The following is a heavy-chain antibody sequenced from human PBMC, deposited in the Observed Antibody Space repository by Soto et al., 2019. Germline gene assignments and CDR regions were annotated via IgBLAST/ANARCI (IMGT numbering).Heavy chain of an antibody. Sequence: PGGSLRLSCAASGFTFSSYAMHWVRQAPGKGLEWVAVISYDGSNKYYADSVKGRFTISRDNSKNTLYLQMNSLRAEDTAVYYCARGPPGSYYYDSSGYHPPYYYYYGMDVWGQGTTVTVSS. V-gene: IGHV3-30-3*01. CDR3: ARGPPGSYYYDSSGYHPPYYYYYGMDV. J-gene: IGHJ6*02. CDR2: ISYDGSNK. CDR1: GFTFSSYA. D-gene: IGHD3-22*01.